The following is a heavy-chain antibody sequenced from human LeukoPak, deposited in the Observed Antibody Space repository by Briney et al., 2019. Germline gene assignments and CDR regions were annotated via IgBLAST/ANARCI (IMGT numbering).Heavy chain of an antibody. CDR2: ISGSGDST. J-gene: IGHJ3*02. V-gene: IGHV3-23*01. Sequence: GGSLRLSCAASGFTFSNYAMNWVRQAPGKGLEWVSGISGSGDSTDYADSVNGRFTISRDNSKNTLYLQMNSLRAEDTAIFYCAKDPRYCTRTSCWTGAFDIWGQGTMVTVSS. CDR3: AKDPRYCTRTSCWTGAFDI. CDR1: GFTFSNYA. D-gene: IGHD2-2*01.